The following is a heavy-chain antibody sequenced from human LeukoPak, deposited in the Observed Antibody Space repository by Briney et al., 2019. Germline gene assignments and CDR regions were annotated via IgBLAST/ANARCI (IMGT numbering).Heavy chain of an antibody. CDR1: GFTFSSYW. D-gene: IGHD3-22*01. CDR3: AKDESPYYYDSSDLRDDAFDI. J-gene: IGHJ3*02. CDR2: INHNGNVN. Sequence: GGSLRLSCAASGFTFSSYWMNWARQAPGKGLEWVASINHNGNVNYYVDSVKGRFTISRDNAKNSLYLQMNSLRAEDTAVYYCAKDESPYYYDSSDLRDDAFDIWGQGTMVTVSS. V-gene: IGHV3-7*03.